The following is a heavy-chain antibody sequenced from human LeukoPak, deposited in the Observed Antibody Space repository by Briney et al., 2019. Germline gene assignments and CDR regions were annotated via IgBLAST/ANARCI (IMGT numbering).Heavy chain of an antibody. J-gene: IGHJ4*02. Sequence: GGSLRLSCAASGFTFNSYSMNWVRQAPGKGLEWVSYISGSSSTIYYADSVKGRFTISGDNAKNSLHLQMNSLRAEDTAVYYCTRDDSSGYYYRILGYWGQGTLVTVSS. V-gene: IGHV3-48*01. CDR2: ISGSSSTI. CDR3: TRDDSSGYYYRILGY. CDR1: GFTFNSYS. D-gene: IGHD3-22*01.